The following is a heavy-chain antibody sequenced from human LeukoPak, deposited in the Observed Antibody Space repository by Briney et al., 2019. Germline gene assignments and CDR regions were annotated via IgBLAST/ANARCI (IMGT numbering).Heavy chain of an antibody. CDR3: ARAQTMVAYPFLY. D-gene: IGHD4/OR15-4a*01. J-gene: IGHJ4*02. Sequence: PGGSLRLSCAASGFTFSSYGMHWVRQAPGKGLEWVTVIFYDGSNKYYADSVKGRFSISRDNSKNTLYLQMNSLRAEDTAVYYCARAQTMVAYPFLYWGQGTLVTVSS. CDR2: IFYDGSNK. CDR1: GFTFSSYG. V-gene: IGHV3-33*01.